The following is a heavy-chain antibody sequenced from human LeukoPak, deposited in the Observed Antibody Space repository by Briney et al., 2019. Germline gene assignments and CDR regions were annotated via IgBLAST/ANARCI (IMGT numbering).Heavy chain of an antibody. D-gene: IGHD6-19*01. Sequence: ASVKVSCKASGYTFTGYYMHWVRQAPGQGLEWMGWINPNSGGTNYAQKFQGRVTMTRDTSISTAYIELSRLRSDDTAVYYCARTDAGYSSGWPDYWGQGTLVTVSS. V-gene: IGHV1-2*02. J-gene: IGHJ4*02. CDR2: INPNSGGT. CDR1: GYTFTGYY. CDR3: ARTDAGYSSGWPDY.